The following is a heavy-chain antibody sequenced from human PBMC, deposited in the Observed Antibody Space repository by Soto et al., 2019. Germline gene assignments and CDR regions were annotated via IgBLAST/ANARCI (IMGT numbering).Heavy chain of an antibody. Sequence: QVQLQESGPGLVKPSETLSLTCTVSGGSISSYYWSWIRQPPGKGLEWIGYIYYSGSTNYNPSLKSRVTISVDTSKNQFSLKLSSVTAADTAVYYCARDRDDYGDYTVTWSQGTLVTVSS. CDR1: GGSISSYY. J-gene: IGHJ5*02. CDR3: ARDRDDYGDYTVT. V-gene: IGHV4-59*01. CDR2: IYYSGST. D-gene: IGHD4-17*01.